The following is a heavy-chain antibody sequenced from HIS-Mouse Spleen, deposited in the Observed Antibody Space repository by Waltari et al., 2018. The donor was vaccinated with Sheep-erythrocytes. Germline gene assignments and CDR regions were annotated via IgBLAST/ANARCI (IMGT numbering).Heavy chain of an antibody. D-gene: IGHD1-26*01. CDR3: ASGSYLWYFDY. Sequence: QVQLQQSGPGLVKPSQTLPLTRAVPGDRVSSNRAAWNLIRQSPSRRLEWLGRTYYRSKWYNDYAVSVKSRITINPDTSKNQFSLQLNSVAPEDTAVYYCASGSYLWYFDYWGQGTLVTVSS. CDR1: GDRVSSNRAA. V-gene: IGHV6-1*01. J-gene: IGHJ4*02. CDR2: TYYRSKWYN.